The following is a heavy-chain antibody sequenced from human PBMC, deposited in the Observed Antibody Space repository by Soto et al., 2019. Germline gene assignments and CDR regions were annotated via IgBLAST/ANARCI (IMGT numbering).Heavy chain of an antibody. Sequence: PGGSLRLSCAASGFTISTYAMSWVRQAPGKGLEWVSAISGSGGSTYYADSVKGRFTISRDNSRNTLYLQMNSLRAEDTAVYYCASIFNWRLFDYWGQGTLVTVSS. CDR3: ASIFNWRLFDY. J-gene: IGHJ4*02. CDR1: GFTISTYA. CDR2: ISGSGGST. V-gene: IGHV3-23*01. D-gene: IGHD1-1*01.